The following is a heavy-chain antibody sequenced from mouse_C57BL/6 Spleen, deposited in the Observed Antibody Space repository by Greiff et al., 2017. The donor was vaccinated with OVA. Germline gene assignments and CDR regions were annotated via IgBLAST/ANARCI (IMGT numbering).Heavy chain of an antibody. V-gene: IGHV1-55*01. CDR1: GYTFTSYW. D-gene: IGHD1-1*01. J-gene: IGHJ2*01. CDR2: IYPGSGST. Sequence: VQLQQPGAELVKPGASVKMSCKASGYTFTSYWITWVKQRPGQGLEWIGDIYPGSGSTNYNEKFKSKATLTGDTSSSTAYMQLSSLTSEDSAVYYCARGITTVVASYYFDYWGQGTTLTVSS. CDR3: ARGITTVVASYYFDY.